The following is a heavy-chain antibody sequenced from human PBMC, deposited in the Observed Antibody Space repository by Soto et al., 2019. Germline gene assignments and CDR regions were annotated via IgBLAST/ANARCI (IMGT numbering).Heavy chain of an antibody. D-gene: IGHD3-3*01. CDR1: GYTFTGYY. CDR2: INPNSGGT. J-gene: IGHJ5*02. V-gene: IGHV1-2*04. CDR3: ARGQIYYDFWSGKDGRNWFDP. Sequence: ASVKVSCKASGYTFTGYYMHWVRQAPGQGLEWMGWINPNSGGTNYAQKFQGWVTMTRDTSISTAYMELSRLRSDDTAVYYCARGQIYYDFWSGKDGRNWFDPWG.